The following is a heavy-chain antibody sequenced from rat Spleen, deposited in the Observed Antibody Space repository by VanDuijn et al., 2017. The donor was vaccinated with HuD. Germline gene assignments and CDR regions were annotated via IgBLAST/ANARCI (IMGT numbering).Heavy chain of an antibody. D-gene: IGHD1-12*02. V-gene: IGHV2-1*01. Sequence: QVQLKESGPGLVQPSQTLSLTCTVSGFSLTSYGVIWVRQPTGKGLEWMGVIWGDGSTDYNSVLKSRLSIRRYTAKVQVYLKRNSLQTDVTAIYFCNRSDAAQYYDGSYYDVHYDYWGQGIMVTVAS. CDR2: IWGDGST. J-gene: IGHJ2*01. CDR3: NRSDAAQYYDGSYYDVHYDY. CDR1: GFSLTSYG.